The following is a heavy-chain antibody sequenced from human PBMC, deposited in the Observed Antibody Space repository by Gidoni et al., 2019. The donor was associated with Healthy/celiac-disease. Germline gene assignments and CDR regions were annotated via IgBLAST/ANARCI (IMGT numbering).Heavy chain of an antibody. CDR1: GFTFDDYA. V-gene: IGHV3-9*01. J-gene: IGHJ3*02. CDR3: AKDISSSGYYHAFDI. D-gene: IGHD3-22*01. Sequence: EVQLVESGGGLVQPGRSLRLSCAASGFTFDDYAMHWVRQAPGKGLEWVSGISWNSGSIGYADSVKGRFTISRDNAKNSLYLQMNSLRAEDTALYYCAKDISSSGYYHAFDIWGQGTMVTVSS. CDR2: ISWNSGSI.